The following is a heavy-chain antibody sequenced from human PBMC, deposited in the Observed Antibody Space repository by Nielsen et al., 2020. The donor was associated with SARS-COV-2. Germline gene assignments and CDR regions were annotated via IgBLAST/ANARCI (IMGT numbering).Heavy chain of an antibody. CDR2: ISSSSSYI. CDR1: GFTFSSYS. Sequence: GGSLRLSCAASGFTFSSYSMNWVRQAPGKGLEWVSSISSSSSYIYYADSVKGRFTISRDNAKNSLYLQMNSLRAEDTAVYYCARDLDDYVWGSYRIFDYWGQGTLVTVSS. D-gene: IGHD3-16*02. V-gene: IGHV3-21*01. CDR3: ARDLDDYVWGSYRIFDY. J-gene: IGHJ4*02.